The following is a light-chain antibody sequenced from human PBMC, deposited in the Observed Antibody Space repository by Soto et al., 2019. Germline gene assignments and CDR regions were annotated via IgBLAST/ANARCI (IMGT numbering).Light chain of an antibody. J-gene: IGKJ4*01. CDR1: QDINNY. Sequence: VVLTQSPATLSLSPGERATLSCRASQDINNYLAWYQQKPGQPPRLLMYDASRRATGIPARFSGSGSGTDFTLTISRLEPEDFADYYCQQRINWPVTFGGGTKVEIK. CDR3: QQRINWPVT. V-gene: IGKV3-11*01. CDR2: DAS.